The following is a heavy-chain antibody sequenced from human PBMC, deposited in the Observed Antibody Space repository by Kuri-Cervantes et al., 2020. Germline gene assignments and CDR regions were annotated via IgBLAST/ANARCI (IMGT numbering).Heavy chain of an antibody. CDR3: ARDSFYDYYMDV. CDR1: GFTFSSYA. J-gene: IGHJ6*03. Sequence: GESLKISCAASGFTFSSYAMNWVRQAPGKGLEWVTSMSGTGDSTYYADSVKGRFTISRHNSKNTLYLQMNNLRPEDTAVYYCARDSFYDYYMDVWGKGTAVTVSS. CDR2: MSGTGDST. V-gene: IGHV3-23*01.